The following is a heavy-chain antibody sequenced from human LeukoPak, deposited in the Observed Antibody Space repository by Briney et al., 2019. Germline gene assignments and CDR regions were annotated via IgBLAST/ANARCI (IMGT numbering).Heavy chain of an antibody. CDR1: GGFISGHY. Sequence: SETLSLTCTVSGGFISGHYWTWIRQPPGKGLEWIGYIYNSGSTKYSPSLKSRVTISVDTSKNQFSLKLSSVTAADTAVYYCARVWMHYDYVWGSYRYTYAFDIWGQGTMVTVSS. J-gene: IGHJ3*02. CDR2: IYNSGST. CDR3: ARVWMHYDYVWGSYRYTYAFDI. D-gene: IGHD3-16*02. V-gene: IGHV4-59*08.